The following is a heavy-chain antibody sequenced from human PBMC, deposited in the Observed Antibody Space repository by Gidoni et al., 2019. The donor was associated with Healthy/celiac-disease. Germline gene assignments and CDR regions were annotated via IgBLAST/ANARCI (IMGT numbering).Heavy chain of an antibody. V-gene: IGHV3-53*01. CDR3: ARLSGWPIGPFDY. CDR1: GFPVSSNY. CDR2: IYSGGRT. Sequence: EVQLVESGGGLIQPGGSLRLSCAASGFPVSSNYMSWVRQAPGKGLEWVSVIYSGGRTYYADSVKGRFTISRDNSKNTLYLQMNSLRAEDTAVYYCARLSGWPIGPFDYWGQGTLVTVSS. D-gene: IGHD6-19*01. J-gene: IGHJ4*02.